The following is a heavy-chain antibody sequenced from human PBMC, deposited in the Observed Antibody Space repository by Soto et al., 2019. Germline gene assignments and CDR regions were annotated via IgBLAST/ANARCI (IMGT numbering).Heavy chain of an antibody. CDR3: ARDLGYYDSSGYFDY. V-gene: IGHV3-11*01. D-gene: IGHD3-22*01. J-gene: IGHJ4*02. CDR1: GFTFSDSY. Sequence: QVQLVESGGGLVKPGGSLRLSCAASGFTFSDSYMSWIRQAPGTGLEWVSYISSSDSIIYYSDSVKGRFIISRDNAKNSLYLQMNSLRAEDTAVYYCARDLGYYDSSGYFDYWGQGTLVTVSS. CDR2: ISSSDSII.